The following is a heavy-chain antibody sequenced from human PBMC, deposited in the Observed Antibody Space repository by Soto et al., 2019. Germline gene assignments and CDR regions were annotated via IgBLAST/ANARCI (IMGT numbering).Heavy chain of an antibody. V-gene: IGHV1-18*01. CDR2: ISVYNGNI. Sequence: QVQRLQSGAEVKKPGASVKVSCKASGYMFNTYGITWVRQAPGQGLEWMGWISVYNGNIDYAQKFEGRVTMTIDTSTSTAYMELKSLTSADTAVYYCARTYGSGDYFLPFEYWGQGTPVSVSS. J-gene: IGHJ4*02. CDR3: ARTYGSGDYFLPFEY. D-gene: IGHD3-10*01. CDR1: GYMFNTYG.